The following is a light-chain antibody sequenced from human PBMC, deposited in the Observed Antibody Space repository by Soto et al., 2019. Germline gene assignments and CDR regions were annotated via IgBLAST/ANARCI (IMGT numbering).Light chain of an antibody. CDR1: QSVSMN. CDR3: QQYNSWPPHT. CDR2: GAS. V-gene: IGKV3-15*01. J-gene: IGKJ2*01. Sequence: EIVMTQSPATLAVSPGERATLSCRASQSVSMNLAWYQQKPGQAPRLLIHGASTRATGIPGRFSGSGSGTEFTLTIGSLQSEDFAVYYCQQYNSWPPHTFGQGTKVEI.